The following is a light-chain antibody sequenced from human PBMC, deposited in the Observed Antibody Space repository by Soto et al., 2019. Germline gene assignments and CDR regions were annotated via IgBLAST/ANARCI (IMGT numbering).Light chain of an antibody. Sequence: QSALTQPPSASGTPGQRVTISCSGSSSNIGSNTVNWYQQLPGTAPKLLIYNNNQRPSGVPDRFSGSKSGTSGSLAISGLQSEDEADYYCASWDDSLTGLYVFGTGTKVTVL. CDR1: SSNIGSNT. CDR2: NNN. J-gene: IGLJ1*01. CDR3: ASWDDSLTGLYV. V-gene: IGLV1-44*01.